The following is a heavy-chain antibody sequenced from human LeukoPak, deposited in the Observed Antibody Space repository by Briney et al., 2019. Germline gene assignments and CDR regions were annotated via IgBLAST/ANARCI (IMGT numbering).Heavy chain of an antibody. V-gene: IGHV4-34*01. CDR1: GGSFSGYY. Sequence: TASETLSLTCAVYGGSFSGYYWSWIRQPPGKGLEWIGEINHSGSTNCNPSLKSRVTISVDTSKNQFSLKLSSVTAADTAVYYCARGRGLLGRNWFDPWGQGTLVTVSS. CDR3: ARGRGLLGRNWFDP. CDR2: INHSGST. J-gene: IGHJ5*02. D-gene: IGHD3-22*01.